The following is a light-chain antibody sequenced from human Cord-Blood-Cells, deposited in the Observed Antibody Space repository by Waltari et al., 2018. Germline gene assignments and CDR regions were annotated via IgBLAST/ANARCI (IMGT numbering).Light chain of an antibody. CDR3: SSYTSSSTRVV. CDR2: DVR. V-gene: IGLV2-14*01. J-gene: IGLJ2*01. Sequence: QSALTQPASVSGSPGQSITISCTGTSSDVGGYNYVSWYQQHPGKAPKLMVYDVRNRPSVVSNRFSGAKSGNTASLTISGLQAEDEADYYCSSYTSSSTRVVFGGGTKLTVL. CDR1: SSDVGGYNY.